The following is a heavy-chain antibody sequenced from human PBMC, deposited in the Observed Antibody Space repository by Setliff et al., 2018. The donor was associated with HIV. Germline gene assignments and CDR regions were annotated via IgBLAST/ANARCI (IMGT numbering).Heavy chain of an antibody. J-gene: IGHJ3*02. CDR3: ARDDRNLHPLDVFDI. CDR2: SSPSNGNT. Sequence: GASVKVSCKTSGYPFSDYGMSWVRQAPGQGLTWMAWSSPSNGNTEYAEEFQGRVLVTTDTSTRTACMELRNLRHDDTALYYCARDDRNLHPLDVFDILGQGTLVTVSS. V-gene: IGHV1-18*01. CDR1: GYPFSDYG. D-gene: IGHD1-1*01.